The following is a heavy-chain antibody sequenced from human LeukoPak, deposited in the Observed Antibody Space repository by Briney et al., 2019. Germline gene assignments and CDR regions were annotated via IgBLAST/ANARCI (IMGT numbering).Heavy chain of an antibody. CDR1: GYSFTSYW. CDR3: ASPSTAYYYYYSMDV. CDR2: IYPGDSET. V-gene: IGHV5-51*01. D-gene: IGHD4-17*01. J-gene: IGHJ6*02. Sequence: GEALKISCKSSGYSFTSYWIGWVRQMPGKGLEGMGIIYPGDSETRYSPSFQGQVTISADKSINTAFLQWSSLKASDTAMYYCASPSTAYYYYYSMDVWGQGTTVTVSS.